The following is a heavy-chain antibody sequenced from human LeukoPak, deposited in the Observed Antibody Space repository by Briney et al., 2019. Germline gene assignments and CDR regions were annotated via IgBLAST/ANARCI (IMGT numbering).Heavy chain of an antibody. CDR1: GHSFTSHA. V-gene: IGHV7-4-1*02. CDR3: ARDLSQYSSSWTTFNYY. Sequence: ASVKVSCKASGHSFTSHAMNWVRQAPGQGLEWMGWINTNTGNPTYAQGFTGRFVFSLDTSVSTAYLQISSLKAEDTAVYYCARDLSQYSSSWTTFNYYWGQGTLVTVSS. J-gene: IGHJ4*02. D-gene: IGHD6-13*01. CDR2: INTNTGNP.